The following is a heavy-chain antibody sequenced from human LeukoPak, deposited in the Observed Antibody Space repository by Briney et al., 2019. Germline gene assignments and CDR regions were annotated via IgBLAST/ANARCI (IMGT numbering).Heavy chain of an antibody. V-gene: IGHV4-38-2*01. CDR3: ARIPLFPNTSRWFNWFDP. J-gene: IGHJ5*02. Sequence: SETLSLTCVVSGYSIGSGYYWGWIRQPPGKGLEWIGNIYHTGSTYYNPSLKSRVTLSVDTSKNQISLNLNFVTAADTAVYYCARIPLFPNTSRWFNWFDPWGQGTLVTVSS. D-gene: IGHD6-13*01. CDR1: GYSIGSGYY. CDR2: IYHTGST.